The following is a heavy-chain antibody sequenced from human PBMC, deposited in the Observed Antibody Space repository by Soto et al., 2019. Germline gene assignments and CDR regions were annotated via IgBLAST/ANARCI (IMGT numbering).Heavy chain of an antibody. J-gene: IGHJ6*02. CDR2: IYYSGST. V-gene: IGHV4-30-4*01. CDR3: GRGQTAIDV. CDR1: GGTITRGDHF. Sequence: QLQLQESGPGLVKPSETLSLTCSVSGGTITRGDHFWSWVRQSPGKGLEWLGYIYYSGSTDYNPSLKGRVMMTIDTSKHQFSLNLSSVTAADTAVFYCGRGQTAIDVWGQGTTVTVSS. D-gene: IGHD5-18*01.